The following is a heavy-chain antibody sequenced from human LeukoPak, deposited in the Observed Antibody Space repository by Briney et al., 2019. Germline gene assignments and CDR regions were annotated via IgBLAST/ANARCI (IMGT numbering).Heavy chain of an antibody. J-gene: IGHJ3*02. CDR2: ISSTSSYI. CDR3: ARDLRITMVRGVISAFDI. D-gene: IGHD3-10*01. Sequence: PGGSLRLSCAASGFTFSSNSMNWVHQAPGKGLEWVSCISSTSSYIYYADSVKGRFTISRDNAKNSLYLQMNSLRAEDTAVYYCARDLRITMVRGVISAFDIWGQGTMVTVSS. CDR1: GFTFSSNS. V-gene: IGHV3-21*04.